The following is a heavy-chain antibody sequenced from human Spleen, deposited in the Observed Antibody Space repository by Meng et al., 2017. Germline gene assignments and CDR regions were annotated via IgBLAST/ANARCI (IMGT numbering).Heavy chain of an antibody. CDR1: GFTFDDYG. Sequence: GESLKISCAASGFTFDDYGMSWVRQAPGKGLEWVSGINWNGGSTGYADSVKGRFTISRDNAKNSLYLQMNSLRAEDTALYYCARDLGRCSGGSCYSDYWGQGTLVTVSS. CDR3: ARDLGRCSGGSCYSDY. D-gene: IGHD2-15*01. V-gene: IGHV3-20*04. J-gene: IGHJ4*02. CDR2: INWNGGST.